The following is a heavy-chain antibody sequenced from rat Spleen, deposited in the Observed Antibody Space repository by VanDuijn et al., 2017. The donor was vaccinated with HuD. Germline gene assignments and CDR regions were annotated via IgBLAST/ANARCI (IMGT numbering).Heavy chain of an antibody. CDR1: VYSITSSYR. J-gene: IGHJ4*01. Sequence: EVQLQESGPGLVKPSQSLSLTCSVTVYSITSSYRWNWIRKFPGNKLEWMGYINSAGSTNYNPSLKSRISITRDTSKNQFFLQVNSVTTEDTATYYCASLMYTPDYLGVMDAWGQGASVTVSS. CDR3: ASLMYTPDYLGVMDA. CDR2: INSAGST. V-gene: IGHV3-3*01. D-gene: IGHD1-6*01.